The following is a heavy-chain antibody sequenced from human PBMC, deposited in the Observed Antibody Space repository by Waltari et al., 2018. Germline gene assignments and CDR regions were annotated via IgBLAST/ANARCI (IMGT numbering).Heavy chain of an antibody. J-gene: IGHJ5*02. D-gene: IGHD6-13*01. V-gene: IGHV4-59*01. CDR1: GGSISSYY. CDR2: IYYSGST. Sequence: QVQLQESGPGLVKPSETLSLTCTVSGGSISSYYWCWIRQPPGKGREWIGYIYYSGSTNYNPSLKSRVTISVDTSKNQFSLKLSSVTAADTAVYYCARLKSSSWYSSWFDPWGQGTLVTVSS. CDR3: ARLKSSSWYSSWFDP.